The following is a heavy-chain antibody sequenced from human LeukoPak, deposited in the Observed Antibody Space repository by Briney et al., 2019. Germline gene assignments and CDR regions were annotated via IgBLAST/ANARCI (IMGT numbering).Heavy chain of an antibody. Sequence: GESLKISCEGSGYSFTSYWIGWVRLMSGEGLEWMGIIYPGDSETRYSPSFQGQVTMSVDKSISTAYLQWSSLKPSDTAMYYCARLSGRDFDFWGQGTLVTVSS. CDR3: ARLSGRDFDF. J-gene: IGHJ4*02. V-gene: IGHV5-51*01. CDR1: GYSFTSYW. D-gene: IGHD1-26*01. CDR2: IYPGDSET.